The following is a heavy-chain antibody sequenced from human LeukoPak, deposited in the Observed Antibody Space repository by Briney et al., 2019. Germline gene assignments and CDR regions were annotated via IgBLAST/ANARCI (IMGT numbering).Heavy chain of an antibody. CDR3: ARLLYGSGSFAPFDP. CDR2: ITWNGGST. CDR1: GFTFDDFA. V-gene: IGHV3-43D*03. Sequence: GGSLRLSCAASGFTFDDFAMHWVRQAPGKGLEWVSLITWNGGSTYYADSVKGRFTISRDNSKNSLYLQMNSLRAEDTAMYYCARLLYGSGSFAPFDPWGQGTLVTVSS. J-gene: IGHJ5*02. D-gene: IGHD3-10*01.